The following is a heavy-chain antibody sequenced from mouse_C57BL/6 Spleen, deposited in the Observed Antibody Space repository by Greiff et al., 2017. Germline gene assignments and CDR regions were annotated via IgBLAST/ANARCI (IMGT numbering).Heavy chain of an antibody. V-gene: IGHV1-15*01. CDR1: GYTFTDYD. J-gene: IGHJ3*01. CDR3: TRKEFAY. CDR2: IDPETGGT. Sequence: VQLQQSGAELVRPGASVTLSCKASGYTFTDYDMHWVKQTPVHGLEWIGAIDPETGGTAYNQKFKGKAILTADNSSSTAYMELRSLTSEDSAVYYCTRKEFAYWGQGTLVTVSA.